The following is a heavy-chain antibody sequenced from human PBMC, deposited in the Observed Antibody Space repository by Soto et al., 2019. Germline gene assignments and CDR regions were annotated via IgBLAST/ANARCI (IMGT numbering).Heavy chain of an antibody. Sequence: QVQLQQWGAGLLKPSETLSLTCAVYGGSFSGYYWSWIRQPPGKGLEWIGEINHSGSTNYNPSLKSRVTISVDTSKNQFSLKLSSVTAADTAVYYCARGLVPVYYGSGSYYQRRWGYFDYWGQGTLVTVSS. CDR1: GGSFSGYY. CDR2: INHSGST. J-gene: IGHJ4*02. V-gene: IGHV4-34*01. CDR3: ARGLVPVYYGSGSYYQRRWGYFDY. D-gene: IGHD3-10*01.